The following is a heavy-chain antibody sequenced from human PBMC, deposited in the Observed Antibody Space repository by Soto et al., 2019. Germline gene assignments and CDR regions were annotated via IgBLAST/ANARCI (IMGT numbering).Heavy chain of an antibody. CDR1: GGFRRVSIYS. J-gene: IGHJ6*02. V-gene: IGHV4-39*01. CDR2: IYHSASG. CDR3: SSRRAHMITFGGDSGTDMDG. Sequence: SETLSRTCIVCGGFRRVSIYSWGWDREAPGKGLEWIASIYHSASGYEDPSLESRVSISVDTSKSQVSLRLSSVTAVDTAVYCCSSRRAHMITFGGDSGTDMDGWGQGPRVTVS. D-gene: IGHD3-16*01.